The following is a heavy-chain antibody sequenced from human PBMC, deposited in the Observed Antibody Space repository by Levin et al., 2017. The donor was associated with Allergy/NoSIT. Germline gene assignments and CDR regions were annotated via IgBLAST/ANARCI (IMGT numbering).Heavy chain of an antibody. Sequence: PGGSLRLSCAASGFTFSDYFMSWIRQTPGKGLEWVSYISHSGSGIYYADSVMGRFTISRDNAKNSLYLQMNRLRADDTALYYCARSIGRWHCSRKDCRTNWFDPWGHGTLVTVSS. CDR1: GFTFSDYF. D-gene: IGHD2-2*01. CDR2: ISHSGSGI. CDR3: ARSIGRWHCSRKDCRTNWFDP. V-gene: IGHV3-11*01. J-gene: IGHJ5*02.